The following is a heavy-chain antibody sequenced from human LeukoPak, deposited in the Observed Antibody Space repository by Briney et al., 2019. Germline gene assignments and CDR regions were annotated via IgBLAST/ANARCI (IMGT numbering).Heavy chain of an antibody. CDR1: GGSISSYY. J-gene: IGHJ3*02. D-gene: IGHD3-10*01. Sequence: SETLSLTCTVSGGSISSYYWSWIRQPPGKGLEWIGYIYYSGSTNYNPSLKSRVTISVDTSKNQFSLKLSSVTAADTAVYYCATRSYYYGRRGAFDIWGQGTMVTVSS. CDR3: ATRSYYYGRRGAFDI. CDR2: IYYSGST. V-gene: IGHV4-59*01.